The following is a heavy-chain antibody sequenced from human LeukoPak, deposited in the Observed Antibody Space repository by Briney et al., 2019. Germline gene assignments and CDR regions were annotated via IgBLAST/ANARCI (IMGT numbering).Heavy chain of an antibody. V-gene: IGHV3-48*01. Sequence: GGSLRLSCAASGFTFSSYSMNWVRQAPGKGLEWVSYISSSNSTIYYADSVKGRFTISRDNAKNSLYLQMNSLRAEDTAVYYCASINDTRGWLGFDYWGQGTLVTVSS. J-gene: IGHJ4*02. D-gene: IGHD6-19*01. CDR1: GFTFSSYS. CDR2: ISSSNSTI. CDR3: ASINDTRGWLGFDY.